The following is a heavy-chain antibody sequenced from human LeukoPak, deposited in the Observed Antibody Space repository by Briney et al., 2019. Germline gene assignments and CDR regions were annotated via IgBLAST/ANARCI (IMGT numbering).Heavy chain of an antibody. D-gene: IGHD5-18*01. CDR1: GGSFSGYY. Sequence: SETLSLTCAVYGGSFSGYYWSWIRQPPGKGLEWIGEINHSGSTNYNPSLKSRVTISVDTSKNQFSLKLSSVTAADTAVYYCARGRRGYSYGRGFDYWGQGTLVTVSS. J-gene: IGHJ4*02. CDR3: ARGRRGYSYGRGFDY. CDR2: INHSGST. V-gene: IGHV4-34*01.